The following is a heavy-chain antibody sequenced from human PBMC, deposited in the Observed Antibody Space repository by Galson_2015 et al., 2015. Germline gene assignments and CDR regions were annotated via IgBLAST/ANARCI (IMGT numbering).Heavy chain of an antibody. Sequence: PALVTPPPPLTLPCTFSGFSLSTRGMRVSWIRQPPGKALERLARIDWDDDKFYSTSLKTRLTISKDTSRNQVVLTMTNMDPVDTATYYCARTSTGTSHFDYWGPGTLVTVSS. D-gene: IGHD1-1*01. CDR2: IDWDDDK. V-gene: IGHV2-70*04. CDR3: ARTSTGTSHFDY. J-gene: IGHJ4*02. CDR1: GFSLSTRGMR.